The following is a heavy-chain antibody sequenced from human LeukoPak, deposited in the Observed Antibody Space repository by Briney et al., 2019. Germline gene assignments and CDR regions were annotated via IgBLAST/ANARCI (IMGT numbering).Heavy chain of an antibody. CDR2: ISAYNGNT. V-gene: IGHV1-18*01. CDR1: GYTFTSYG. Sequence: ASVRVSCKAAGYTFTSYGISWVRQAPGQGLEWMGWISAYNGNTNYAQKLQGRVTMTTDTSTSTAYMELRSLRSDDTAAYYCARADIVVVPGVYWGRGTLVTVSS. D-gene: IGHD2-2*01. CDR3: ARADIVVVPGVY. J-gene: IGHJ4*02.